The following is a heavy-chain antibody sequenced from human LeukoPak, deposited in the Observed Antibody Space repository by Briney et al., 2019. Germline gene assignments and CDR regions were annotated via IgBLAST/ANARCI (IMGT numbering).Heavy chain of an antibody. V-gene: IGHV4-59*01. CDR2: IYYSGST. Sequence: PSETLSLTCTVSGGSISSYYWSWIRQPPGKGLEWIGYIYYSGSTNYNPSLKSRVTISVDTSKNQFSLKLSSVTAADTAVYYCAGLYSGYNYVDYCGQGTLVTVSS. CDR1: GGSISSYY. J-gene: IGHJ4*02. CDR3: AGLYSGYNYVDY. D-gene: IGHD5-12*01.